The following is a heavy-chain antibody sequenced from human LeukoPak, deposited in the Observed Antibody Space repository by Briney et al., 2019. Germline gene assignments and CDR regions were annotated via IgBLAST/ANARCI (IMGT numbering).Heavy chain of an antibody. CDR2: IKADGSER. CDR1: GFTISNYW. D-gene: IGHD3-10*02. J-gene: IGHJ6*04. Sequence: PGGSLRLSCVASGFTISNYWMSWVRQAPGKGLEWVANIKADGSERYYVDSVRGRFTISRDNAKNSLYLQMNSLRAEDTAVYYCAELGITMIGGVWGKGTTVTISS. CDR3: AELGITMIGGV. V-gene: IGHV3-7*01.